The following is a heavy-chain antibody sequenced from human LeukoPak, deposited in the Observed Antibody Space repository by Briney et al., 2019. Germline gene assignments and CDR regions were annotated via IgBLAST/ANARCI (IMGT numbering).Heavy chain of an antibody. CDR2: INHSGST. V-gene: IGHV4-34*01. Sequence: PSETLSLTCTVSGGAISSYYWSWIRQPPGKGLEWIGEINHSGSTNYNPSLKSRVTISVDTSKNQFSLKLSSVTAADTAVYYCARGATVTYDLWGRGTLVTVSS. J-gene: IGHJ2*01. D-gene: IGHD4-17*01. CDR3: ARGATVTYDL. CDR1: GGAISSYY.